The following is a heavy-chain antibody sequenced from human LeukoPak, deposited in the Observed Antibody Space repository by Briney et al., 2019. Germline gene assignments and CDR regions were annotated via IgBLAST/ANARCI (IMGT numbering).Heavy chain of an antibody. CDR3: IVFGDSNH. D-gene: IGHD4-17*01. CDR1: GLTGSHNY. Sequence: GGSLRLSCAASGLTGSHNYVSWVRQAPGKGLEWASAIHTSGDTCYADSVKGRFTISRDTSKNTLYLQINSLRVEDTAVYYCIVFGDSNHWGQGTLVTVSS. CDR2: IHTSGDT. J-gene: IGHJ5*02. V-gene: IGHV3-53*01.